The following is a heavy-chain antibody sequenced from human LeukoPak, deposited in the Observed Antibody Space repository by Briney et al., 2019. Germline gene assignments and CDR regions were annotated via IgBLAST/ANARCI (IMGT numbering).Heavy chain of an antibody. D-gene: IGHD3-10*01. CDR2: INPNSGGT. J-gene: IGHJ4*02. Sequence: ASVKVSCKASGYTFTGYYMHWVRQAPGQGLEWMGWINPNSGGTNYAQKFQGRVTMTRDTSISTAYMELSRLRSEDTAFYYCAKDNGNGWLGEFAFDYWGQGILVTVSS. CDR3: AKDNGNGWLGEFAFDY. CDR1: GYTFTGYY. V-gene: IGHV1-2*02.